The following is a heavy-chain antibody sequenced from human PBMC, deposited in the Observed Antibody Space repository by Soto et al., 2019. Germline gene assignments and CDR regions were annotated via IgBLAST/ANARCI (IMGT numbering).Heavy chain of an antibody. CDR1: GGTFSSYA. D-gene: IGHD2-15*01. J-gene: IGHJ4*02. CDR3: ARVSGCSGGSCYSNFDY. V-gene: IGHV1-69*13. CDR2: IIPIFGTA. Sequence: SVKVSCKASGGTFSSYAISWVRQAPGQGLEWMGGIIPIFGTANYAQKFQGRVTITADESTSTAYMELSSLRSEDTAVYYCARVSGCSGGSCYSNFDYWGQGTLVTVSS.